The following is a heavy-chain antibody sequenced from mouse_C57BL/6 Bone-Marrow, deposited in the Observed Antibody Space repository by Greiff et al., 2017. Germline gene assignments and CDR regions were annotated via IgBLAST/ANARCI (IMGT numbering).Heavy chain of an antibody. V-gene: IGHV14-4*01. CDR1: GFNIKDDY. CDR3: TTWLRRRGYWYFDV. D-gene: IGHD2-2*01. J-gene: IGHJ1*03. Sequence: EVQLQQSGAELVRPGASVKLSCTASGFNIKDDYMHWVKQRPEQGLEWIGWIDPENGDTEYASKFQGKATITADTSSNTAYLQLSSLTSEDTAVYYCTTWLRRRGYWYFDVWGTGTTVTVSS. CDR2: IDPENGDT.